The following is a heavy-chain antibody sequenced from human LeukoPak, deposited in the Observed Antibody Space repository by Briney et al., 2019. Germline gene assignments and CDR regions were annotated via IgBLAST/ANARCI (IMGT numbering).Heavy chain of an antibody. CDR2: IYYSGST. CDR3: AREQLAYCGGDCYYLSTEFDY. V-gene: IGHV4-39*07. Sequence: SETLSLTCTVSGGSISSSSYYWGWIRQPPGKGLEWIGSIYYSGSTYYNPSLKSRVTISVDTSKNQFSLKLSSVTAADTAVYYCAREQLAYCGGDCYYLSTEFDYWGQGTLVTVSS. CDR1: GGSISSSSYY. J-gene: IGHJ4*02. D-gene: IGHD2-21*02.